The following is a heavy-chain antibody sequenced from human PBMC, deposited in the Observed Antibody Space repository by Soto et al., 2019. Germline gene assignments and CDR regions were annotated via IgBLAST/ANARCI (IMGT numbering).Heavy chain of an antibody. Sequence: EVQLLESGGGLVQPGGSLRLSCAASGFTFSSYAMSWVRQAPGKGLEWVSAISGSGGSTYYADSVKGRFTISRDNSKNTLYLQMNSLRAEDTAVYYCAKAYDEPGYSRGWEWYFDLWGRGTLVTVSS. D-gene: IGHD6-19*01. V-gene: IGHV3-23*01. CDR3: AKAYDEPGYSRGWEWYFDL. CDR2: ISGSGGST. J-gene: IGHJ2*01. CDR1: GFTFSSYA.